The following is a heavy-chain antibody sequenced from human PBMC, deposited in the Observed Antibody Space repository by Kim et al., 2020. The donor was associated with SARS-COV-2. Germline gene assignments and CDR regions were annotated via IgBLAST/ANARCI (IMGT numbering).Heavy chain of an antibody. V-gene: IGHV3-11*01. J-gene: IGHJ4*02. CDR3: AREGILRYFDY. D-gene: IGHD4-17*01. CDR1: GFTFSDYY. Sequence: GSLRLSCAASGFTFSDYYMSWIRQAPGKGLEWISYISSSGTTIYYADSVKGRFTVSRDYAKNSLYLQMNSLRAEDTAVYYCAREGILRYFDYWGQGTLVTVSS. CDR2: ISSSGTTI.